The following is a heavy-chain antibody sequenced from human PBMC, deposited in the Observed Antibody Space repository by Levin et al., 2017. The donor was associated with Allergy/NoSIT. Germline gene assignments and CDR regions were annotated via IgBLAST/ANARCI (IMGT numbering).Heavy chain of an antibody. V-gene: IGHV3-9*01. CDR3: AKDSGGGYDSLGAFDI. J-gene: IGHJ3*02. CDR1: GFTFDDYA. CDR2: ISWNSGSI. D-gene: IGHD5-12*01. Sequence: PGGSLRLSCAASGFTFDDYAMHWVRQAPGKGLEWVSGISWNSGSIGYADSVKGRFTISRDNAKNSLYLQMNSLRAEDTALYYCAKDSGGGYDSLGAFDIWGQGTMVTVSS.